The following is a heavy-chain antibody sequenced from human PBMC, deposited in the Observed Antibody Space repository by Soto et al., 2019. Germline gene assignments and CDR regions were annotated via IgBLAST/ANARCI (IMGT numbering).Heavy chain of an antibody. CDR3: ARSRITIFGVVIMGHNWFDP. V-gene: IGHV2-26*01. CDR2: IFSNDEK. J-gene: IGHJ5*02. CDR1: GFSLSNARMG. Sequence: QVTLKESGPVLVKPTETLTLTCTVSGFSLSNARMGVSWIRQPPGKALEWLAHIFSNDEKSYTTSLKSRLTISQDTSKSQVVLTLTNMDPVDTATYYCARSRITIFGVVIMGHNWFDPWGQGTLVTVSS. D-gene: IGHD3-3*01.